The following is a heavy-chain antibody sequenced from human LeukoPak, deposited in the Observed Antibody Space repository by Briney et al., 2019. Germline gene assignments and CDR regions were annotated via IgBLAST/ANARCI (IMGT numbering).Heavy chain of an antibody. CDR3: ATYRQVLLPFES. Sequence: GGSLGLSCEASGFTFSTFAMIWVRQPPGKGLEWVSSIFPSGGEIHYADSVRGRFTISRDNSKSTLSLQMNSLRAEDTAIYYCATYRQVLLPFESWGQGTLVTVSS. J-gene: IGHJ4*02. V-gene: IGHV3-23*01. D-gene: IGHD2-8*02. CDR2: IFPSGGEI. CDR1: GFTFSTFA.